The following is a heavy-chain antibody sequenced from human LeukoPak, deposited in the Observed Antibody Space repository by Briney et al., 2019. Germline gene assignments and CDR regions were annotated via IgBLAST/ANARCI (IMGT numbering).Heavy chain of an antibody. CDR1: GFTFSSYA. CDR2: ISGSGGST. J-gene: IGHJ4*02. V-gene: IGHV3-23*01. Sequence: GGSLRLSCAASGFTFSSYAMSWVRQAPGKGLEWVSAISGSGGSTYYADSVKGRFTISRDTSKNTLFLQMNSLRAEDTAIYYCAKGAYDYIEIGYFDSWGQGTLVTVSS. CDR3: AKGAYDYIEIGYFDS. D-gene: IGHD5-12*01.